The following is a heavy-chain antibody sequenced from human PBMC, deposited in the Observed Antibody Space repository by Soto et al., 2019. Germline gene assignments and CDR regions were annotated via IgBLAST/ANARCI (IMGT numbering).Heavy chain of an antibody. CDR3: ARRGGAAAGTAFDY. J-gene: IGHJ4*02. CDR1: GGSISSSSYY. CDR2: IYYSGST. Sequence: QLQLQESGPGLVKPSETLSLTCTVSGGSISSSSYYWGWIRQPAGKGLEWIGSIYYSGSTYYNPSLKSRVTISVDTSKNQFSLKLSSVTAADTAVYYCARRGGAAAGTAFDYWGQGTLVTVSS. V-gene: IGHV4-39*01. D-gene: IGHD6-13*01.